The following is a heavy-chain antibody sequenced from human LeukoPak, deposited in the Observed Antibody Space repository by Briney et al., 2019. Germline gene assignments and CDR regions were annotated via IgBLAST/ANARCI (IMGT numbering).Heavy chain of an antibody. CDR3: ARGVGAISGRGGDY. D-gene: IGHD1-26*01. CDR2: IYYSGST. J-gene: IGHJ4*02. V-gene: IGHV4-39*07. CDR1: GGSISSSSYY. Sequence: SETLSLTCTVSGGSISSSSYYWGWIRQPPGKGLEWIGSIYYSGSTYYNPSLKSRVTISVDTSKNQFSLKLTSVTAADTAVYYCARGVGAISGRGGDYWGQGTLVTVSS.